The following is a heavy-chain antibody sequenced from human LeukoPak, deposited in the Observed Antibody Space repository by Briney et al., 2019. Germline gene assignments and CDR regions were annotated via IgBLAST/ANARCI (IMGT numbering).Heavy chain of an antibody. D-gene: IGHD2-2*01. CDR1: GFTFNSYG. V-gene: IGHV3-30*03. Sequence: GGSLRLSCAASGFTFNSYGMHWVRQAPGKGLEWVAVISYDETDKYYADSVKGRFTISRDNSKNTLDLQMNSLRAEDTAVHYCAAPYCSSTSCYALLTYWGQGTLVTVSS. CDR2: ISYDETDK. J-gene: IGHJ4*02. CDR3: AAPYCSSTSCYALLTY.